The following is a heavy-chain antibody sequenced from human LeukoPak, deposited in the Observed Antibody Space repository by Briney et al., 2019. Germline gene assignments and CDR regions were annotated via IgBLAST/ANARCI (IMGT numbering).Heavy chain of an antibody. Sequence: PSETLSLTCTVSGGSISSYYWSWIRQPPRKGLEWIGYIYYSGSTNYNPSLKSRVTISVDTSKNQFSLKLSSVTAADTAVYYCARIGDDYILDYWGQGTLVTVSS. D-gene: IGHD5-24*01. V-gene: IGHV4-59*01. CDR3: ARIGDDYILDY. CDR1: GGSISSYY. CDR2: IYYSGST. J-gene: IGHJ4*02.